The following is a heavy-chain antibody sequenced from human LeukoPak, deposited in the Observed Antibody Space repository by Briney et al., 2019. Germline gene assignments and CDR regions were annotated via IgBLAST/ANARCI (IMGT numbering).Heavy chain of an antibody. Sequence: GGSLRLSCAASGFTFSNYEMNWVRQAPGKGLEWVSYISCSGTTIYYADSVKGRFTISRDNSKNTLYLQMNSLRAEDTAVYYCAKFYDILTAYFDFWGQGTLVTVSS. CDR2: ISCSGTTI. CDR1: GFTFSNYE. J-gene: IGHJ4*02. V-gene: IGHV3-48*03. D-gene: IGHD3-9*01. CDR3: AKFYDILTAYFDF.